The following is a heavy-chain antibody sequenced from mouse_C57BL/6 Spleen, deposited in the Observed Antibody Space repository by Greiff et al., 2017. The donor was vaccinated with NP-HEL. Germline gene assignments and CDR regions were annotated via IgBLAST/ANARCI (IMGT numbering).Heavy chain of an antibody. J-gene: IGHJ3*01. D-gene: IGHD2-3*01. CDR1: GYTFTSSW. CDR3: ARSPDGYYVRAWFAY. Sequence: VQLQQPGTELVKPGASVKLSCKASGYTFTSSWMHWVKQRPGQGLEWIGNINPSNGGTNYNEKFKSKATLTVDKSSSTAYMQLSSLTSEDSAVYYCARSPDGYYVRAWFAYWGQGTLVTVSA. V-gene: IGHV1-53*01. CDR2: INPSNGGT.